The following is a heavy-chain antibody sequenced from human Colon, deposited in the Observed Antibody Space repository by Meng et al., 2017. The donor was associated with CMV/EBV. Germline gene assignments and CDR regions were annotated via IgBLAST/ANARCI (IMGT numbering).Heavy chain of an antibody. CDR2: INHSGST. D-gene: IGHD3-3*01. J-gene: IGHJ3*02. CDR1: GGSFSGYY. V-gene: IGHV4-34*01. CDR3: ARELWGDFWIGYYFLIPDAFDI. Sequence: SETLSLTCAVYGGSFSGYYWSWIRQPPGKGLEWIGEINHSGSTNYNPSLKSRVTISVDTSKNQFSLKLSSVTAADTAVYYCARELWGDFWIGYYFLIPDAFDILFPLTILTVSS.